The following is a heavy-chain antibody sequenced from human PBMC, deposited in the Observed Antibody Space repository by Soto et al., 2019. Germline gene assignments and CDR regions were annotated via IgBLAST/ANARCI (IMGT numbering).Heavy chain of an antibody. Sequence: SETLSLTCTVSGGSISSYFWSWIRQPPGKGLEWVGYIYSSGTTNYNPSLKSRVTISIDTSKNQFSLKLTSVTAADTAVYYCARDIAAADTDYYYYFMDVWGRGTTVTVSS. D-gene: IGHD6-25*01. CDR1: GGSISSYF. CDR2: IYSSGTT. V-gene: IGHV4-59*01. CDR3: ARDIAAADTDYYYYFMDV. J-gene: IGHJ6*03.